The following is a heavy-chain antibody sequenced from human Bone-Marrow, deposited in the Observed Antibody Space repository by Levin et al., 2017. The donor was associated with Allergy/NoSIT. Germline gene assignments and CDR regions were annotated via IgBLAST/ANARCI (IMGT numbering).Heavy chain of an antibody. J-gene: IGHJ4*02. CDR2: ISAYNGNT. CDR1: GYTFTSYG. CDR3: ARDRGEHYYDSSGLHDY. V-gene: IGHV1-18*01. D-gene: IGHD3-22*01. Sequence: ASVKVSCKASGYTFTSYGISWVRQAPGQGLEWMGWISAYNGNTNYAQKLQGRVTMTTDTSTSTAYMELRSLRSDDTAVYYCARDRGEHYYDSSGLHDYWGQGTLVTVSS.